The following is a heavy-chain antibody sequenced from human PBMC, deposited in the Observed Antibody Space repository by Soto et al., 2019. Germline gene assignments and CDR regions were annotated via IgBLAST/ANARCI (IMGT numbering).Heavy chain of an antibody. V-gene: IGHV3-30*18. CDR1: GFTFSSYA. Sequence: QVQLVESGGGVVQPGRSLRLSCAASGFTFSSYAMHWVRQAPGKGLEWVAVISYDGSNKYYADSVKGRFTISRDNSKNTLYLQMNSLRAEDTAVYYCAKPAVAGYFDYWGQGTLVTVSS. J-gene: IGHJ4*02. CDR3: AKPAVAGYFDY. CDR2: ISYDGSNK. D-gene: IGHD6-19*01.